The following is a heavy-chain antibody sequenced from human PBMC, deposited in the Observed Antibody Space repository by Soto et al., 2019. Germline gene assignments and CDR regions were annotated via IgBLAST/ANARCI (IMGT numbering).Heavy chain of an antibody. CDR2: IKQDGSEK. D-gene: IGHD2-2*01. Sequence: GGSLRLSCAASGFTFSSCWMSWVRQAPGKGLEWVANIKQDGSEKYYVDSVKGRFTISRDNAKNSLYLQMNSLRAADTAVYYCGRCSSTSCHLGSDYWGQGTLVTVSS. V-gene: IGHV3-7*01. J-gene: IGHJ4*02. CDR1: GFTFSSCW. CDR3: GRCSSTSCHLGSDY.